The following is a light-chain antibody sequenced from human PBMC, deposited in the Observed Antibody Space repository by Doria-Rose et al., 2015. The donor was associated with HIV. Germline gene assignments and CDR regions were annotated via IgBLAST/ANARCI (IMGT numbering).Light chain of an antibody. Sequence: TQSQGTLSLSPGARATLSCKASQSVSANYLAWYQQRPGQSPMLLIYGASSRATDIPDRFGGSGSGTDFTLTISRLEPEDFAVYYCHQYASSRTFGQGTKVEIK. CDR2: GAS. V-gene: IGKV3-20*01. J-gene: IGKJ1*01. CDR1: QSVSANY. CDR3: HQYASSRT.